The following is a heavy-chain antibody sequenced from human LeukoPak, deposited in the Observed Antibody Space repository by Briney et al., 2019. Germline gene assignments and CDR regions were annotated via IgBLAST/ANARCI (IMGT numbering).Heavy chain of an antibody. V-gene: IGHV4-39*02. J-gene: IGHJ4*02. CDR2: IYYSGST. CDR3: AGDNIENGDLDYLDS. CDR1: GGSISSSSYY. D-gene: IGHD4-17*01. Sequence: SETLSLTCTVSGGSISSSSYYWGWIRQPPGKGLEWIGSIYYSGSTYYNPSLKSRVTISVDTSKNQFSLKLSSVTAADTAVYYCAGDNIENGDLDYLDSWGQGTLVTVSS.